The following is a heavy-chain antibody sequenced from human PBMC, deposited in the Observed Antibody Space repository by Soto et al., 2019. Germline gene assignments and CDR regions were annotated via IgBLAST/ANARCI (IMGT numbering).Heavy chain of an antibody. V-gene: IGHV3-53*01. CDR3: TKMSGYYFEX. Sequence: PWGSLRLSCTASGFSVNDNYMARVRQAPGKSPEWVAFILTRGTAHYADSVTGRFTFSRDNSKRTLNLQLNNLRAEDTAVYYCTKMSGYYFEXWGQGTLVTVSX. J-gene: IGHJ4*02. D-gene: IGHD3-22*01. CDR1: GFSVNDNY. CDR2: ILTRGTA.